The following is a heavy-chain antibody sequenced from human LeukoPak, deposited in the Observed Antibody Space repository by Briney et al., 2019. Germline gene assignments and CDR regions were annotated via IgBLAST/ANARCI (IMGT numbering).Heavy chain of an antibody. D-gene: IGHD3-22*01. CDR2: ISGSGGST. CDR1: GFTFSSYA. Sequence: GGSLRLSCAASGFTFSSYAMSWVRQAPGKGLEWVSAISGSGGSTYYADSVKGRLTISRDNSKNTLYLQMNSLRAEDTAVYYCAKDSEYYYDSSGSNYHDAFDIWGQGTMVTVSS. V-gene: IGHV3-23*01. CDR3: AKDSEYYYDSSGSNYHDAFDI. J-gene: IGHJ3*02.